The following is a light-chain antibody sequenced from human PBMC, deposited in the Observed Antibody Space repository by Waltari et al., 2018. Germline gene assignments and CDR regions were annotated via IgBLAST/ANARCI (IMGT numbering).Light chain of an antibody. CDR3: AAFDNDLRGWV. CDR1: SSNIGGNY. CDR2: KNN. V-gene: IGLV1-47*01. Sequence: QSELTQPPSASGTPGQRVTIPCSGSSSNIGGNYGFWYQQLPGAAPKLLIFKNNQRPPGVPDRFSGSTSGPSASLAISGLRSDDEGDYYCAAFDNDLRGWVFGGGTKLTVL. J-gene: IGLJ2*01.